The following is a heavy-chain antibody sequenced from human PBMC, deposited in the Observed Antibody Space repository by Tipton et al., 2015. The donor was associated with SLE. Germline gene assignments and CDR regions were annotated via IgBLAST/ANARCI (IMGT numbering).Heavy chain of an antibody. CDR3: AKDRGYCSSTSCAYYYGMDV. CDR1: GFTFSSYG. Sequence: QLVQSGGGVVQPGRSLRLSCAASGFTFSSYGMHWVRQAPGKGLEWVAFIRYDGSNKYYADSVKGRFTISRDNSKNTLYLQMNSLRAEDTAVYYCAKDRGYCSSTSCAYYYGMDVWGQGTTVTVSS. V-gene: IGHV3-30*02. CDR2: IRYDGSNK. D-gene: IGHD2-2*01. J-gene: IGHJ6*02.